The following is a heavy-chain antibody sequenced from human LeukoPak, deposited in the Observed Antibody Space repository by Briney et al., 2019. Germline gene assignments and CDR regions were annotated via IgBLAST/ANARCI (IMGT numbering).Heavy chain of an antibody. Sequence: GGSLRLSCAASGFTFSSYGVHWVRQAPGKGLEWVAVIPNDRRNNYYADSVKGRFTISRDNSKSTLYLQMNSLRAEDTAVYYCATSRDFYDSSGYYPYYFDCWGQGTLVTVSS. J-gene: IGHJ4*02. V-gene: IGHV3-30*03. CDR2: IPNDRRNN. CDR1: GFTFSSYG. D-gene: IGHD3-22*01. CDR3: ATSRDFYDSSGYYPYYFDC.